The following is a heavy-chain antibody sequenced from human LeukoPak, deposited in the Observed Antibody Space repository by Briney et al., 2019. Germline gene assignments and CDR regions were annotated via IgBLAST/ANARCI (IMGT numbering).Heavy chain of an antibody. CDR3: SKDLTSDFGGDLDP. CDR1: GFTFVNYA. Sequence: GGSLRLSCAASGFTFVNYAMNWVRQAPGKGLEWVSYISSSSSTIYYADSVKGRFTISRDNAKNSLYLQMNSLRAEDTAVYYCSKDLTSDFGGDLDPWGQGTLVTVSS. J-gene: IGHJ5*02. D-gene: IGHD3-10*01. CDR2: ISSSSSTI. V-gene: IGHV3-48*04.